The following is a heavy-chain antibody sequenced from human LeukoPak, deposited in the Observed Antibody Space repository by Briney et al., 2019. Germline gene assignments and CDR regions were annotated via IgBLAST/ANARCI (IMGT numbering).Heavy chain of an antibody. CDR1: EFTFTNYD. CDR3: ARGYYYMDV. V-gene: IGHV3-23*01. CDR2: ISDSGGRT. Sequence: GGSLRLSCAAFEFTFTNYDMTWVRQAPGKGLEWVSAISDSGGRTNYADSVKDRFTISRDNSENTLYLQMNSLRVEDTAIYYCARGYYYMDVWGKGTTVTVSS. J-gene: IGHJ6*03. D-gene: IGHD3-10*01.